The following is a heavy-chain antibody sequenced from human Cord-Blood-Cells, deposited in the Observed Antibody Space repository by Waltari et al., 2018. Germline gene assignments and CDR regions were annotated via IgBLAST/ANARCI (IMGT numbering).Heavy chain of an antibody. CDR3: ARVSSGSYYYLGYYYYYMDV. CDR1: GGSFSGYY. J-gene: IGHJ6*03. CDR2: INHSGST. V-gene: IGHV4-34*01. D-gene: IGHD1-26*01. Sequence: QVQLQQWGAGLLKPSETLSLTCAVYGGSFSGYYWSWIRQPPGKGLEWIGEINHSGSTNYNPSLKSRVTISVDTSKNQFSLKLSSVTAADTAVYYCARVSSGSYYYLGYYYYYMDVWGKGTTVTVSS.